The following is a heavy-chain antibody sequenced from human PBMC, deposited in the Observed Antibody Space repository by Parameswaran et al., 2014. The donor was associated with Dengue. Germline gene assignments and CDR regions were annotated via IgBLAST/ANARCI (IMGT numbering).Heavy chain of an antibody. V-gene: IGHV5-51*01. CDR3: ARHWRTGDAFDI. Sequence: VRQMPGKGLEWMGIIYPGDSDTRYSPSFQGQVTISADKSISTAYLQWSSLKASDTAMYYCARHWRTGDAFDIWGQGTKGHRLL. J-gene: IGHJ3*02. D-gene: IGHD1-1*01. CDR2: IYPGDSDT.